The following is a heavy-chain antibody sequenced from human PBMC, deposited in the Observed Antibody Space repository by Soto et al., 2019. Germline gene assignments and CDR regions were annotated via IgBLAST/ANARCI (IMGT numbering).Heavy chain of an antibody. J-gene: IGHJ4*02. Sequence: GASVKVSCKASGYTFTSYYMHWVRQAPGQRLEWMRIINPSGGSTSYAQKLQGRVTMTRDTSTSTVYMELSSLRSEDTAVYYCARDLDGGSSNYYFDYWGQGTLVTVSS. CDR3: ARDLDGGSSNYYFDY. D-gene: IGHD6-13*01. CDR1: GYTFTSYY. V-gene: IGHV1-46*01. CDR2: INPSGGST.